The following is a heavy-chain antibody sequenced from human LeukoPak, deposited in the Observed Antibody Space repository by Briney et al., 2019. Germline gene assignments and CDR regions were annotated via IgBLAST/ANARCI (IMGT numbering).Heavy chain of an antibody. CDR1: GGTFSSYA. J-gene: IGHJ4*02. CDR3: ARGIGYCSSTSCHDY. Sequence: SVKVSCKASGGTFSSYAISWVRQAPGQGLEWMGRIIPILGIANYAQKFQGRVTITADKSASTAYMELSSLRSEDTAVYYCARGIGYCSSTSCHDYWGQGTLVTVSS. CDR2: IIPILGIA. V-gene: IGHV1-69*04. D-gene: IGHD2-2*01.